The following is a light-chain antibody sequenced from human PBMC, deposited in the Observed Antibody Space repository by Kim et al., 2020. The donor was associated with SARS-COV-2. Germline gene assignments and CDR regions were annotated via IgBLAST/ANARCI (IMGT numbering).Light chain of an antibody. J-gene: IGKJ4*01. Sequence: CPGERATLSCRASQSVSSNLAWFQQKPGQAPRLLIYGASTRATGIPARFSGSGSGTEFTLTISSLQSEDYAVYYCQQYDNWPPLTFGGGTKVEIQ. CDR3: QQYDNWPPLT. CDR1: QSVSSN. V-gene: IGKV3-15*01. CDR2: GAS.